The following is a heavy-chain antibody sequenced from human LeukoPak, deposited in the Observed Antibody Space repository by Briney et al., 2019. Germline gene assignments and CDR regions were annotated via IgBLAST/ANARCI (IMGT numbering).Heavy chain of an antibody. CDR2: IKEDGSEK. CDR1: GFTFSTYW. Sequence: GGSLRLSCAASGFTFSTYWMNWVRQAPEKGLEWVANIKEDGSEKYYVDSVKGRFTISRDNAKDSLYVQMNSLRAEDTAVYYCARSYYDSSGYYPGSFDYWGQGTLVTVSS. D-gene: IGHD3-22*01. V-gene: IGHV3-7*01. CDR3: ARSYYDSSGYYPGSFDY. J-gene: IGHJ4*02.